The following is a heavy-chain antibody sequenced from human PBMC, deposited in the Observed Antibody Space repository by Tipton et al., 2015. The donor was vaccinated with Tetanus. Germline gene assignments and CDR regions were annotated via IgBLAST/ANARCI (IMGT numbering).Heavy chain of an antibody. D-gene: IGHD2-21*01. Sequence: AEVKEPGSSVRVSCKASGGTFSNYAINWVRQAPGQGLEWMGGIIPIYGAANYAQKFQGRVTMTADNSMGTAYMDLSSVRSDDTAVYYCARANDEFPKKGPFDSWGQGSLVIVSS. V-gene: IGHV1-69*06. J-gene: IGHJ4*02. CDR2: IIPIYGAA. CDR1: GGTFSNYA. CDR3: ARANDEFPKKGPFDS.